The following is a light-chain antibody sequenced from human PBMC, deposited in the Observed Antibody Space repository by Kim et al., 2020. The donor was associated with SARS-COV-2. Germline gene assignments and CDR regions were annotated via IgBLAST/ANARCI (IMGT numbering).Light chain of an antibody. CDR3: QQFNSYPHENT. J-gene: IGKJ2*01. V-gene: IGKV1-13*02. CDR1: QGISSA. CDR2: DAS. Sequence: AIQLTQSPSSLSASVGDRVTITCRASQGISSALAWYQQKPGKAPKLLIYDASSLESGVPSRFSGSGSGTDFTLTISSLQPEDFATYYCQQFNSYPHENTFGQGTKLEI.